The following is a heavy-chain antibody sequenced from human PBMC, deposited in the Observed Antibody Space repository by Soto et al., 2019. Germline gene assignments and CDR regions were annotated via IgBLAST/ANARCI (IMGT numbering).Heavy chain of an antibody. Sequence: GASVKVSCKASGGTFSTYTFSWVRQAPGQGLEWVGRIIPIFGTPYYSQSFQGRVTMTTDTSTTTGYMELRSLRSDDTALYYCARVLGYSSSWWRHSAFDIWGQGTMVTVSS. CDR3: ARVLGYSSSWWRHSAFDI. CDR1: GGTFSTYT. V-gene: IGHV1-69*05. J-gene: IGHJ3*02. CDR2: IIPIFGTP. D-gene: IGHD6-13*01.